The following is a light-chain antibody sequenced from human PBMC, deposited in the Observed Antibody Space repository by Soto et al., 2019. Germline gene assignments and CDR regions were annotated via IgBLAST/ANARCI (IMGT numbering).Light chain of an antibody. Sequence: DIQMTQSPSSLSAFVGDRVTITCRASQTISKYLNWYQQKPGKAPKLLIYSASSLQSGVPSRFSGSGSGTDFTLTISNLQPEDFATYYWQQTHSSPVTFGPGTTLDGK. CDR1: QTISKY. CDR2: SAS. CDR3: QQTHSSPVT. J-gene: IGKJ3*01. V-gene: IGKV1-39*01.